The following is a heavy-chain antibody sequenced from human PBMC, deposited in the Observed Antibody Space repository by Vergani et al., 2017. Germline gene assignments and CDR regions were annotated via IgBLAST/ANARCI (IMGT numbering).Heavy chain of an antibody. CDR3: ARDGYSSSWAWGSWFDP. D-gene: IGHD6-13*01. CDR2: IIPIFGTA. V-gene: IGHV1-69*12. Sequence: QVQLVQSGAEVKKPGSSVKVSCKASGGTFSSYAISWVRQAPGQGLEWMGGIIPIFGTANYAQKFQDRVTITADESTSTAYMELSSLRSEDTAVYYCARDGYSSSWAWGSWFDPWGQGTLVTVSS. J-gene: IGHJ5*02. CDR1: GGTFSSYA.